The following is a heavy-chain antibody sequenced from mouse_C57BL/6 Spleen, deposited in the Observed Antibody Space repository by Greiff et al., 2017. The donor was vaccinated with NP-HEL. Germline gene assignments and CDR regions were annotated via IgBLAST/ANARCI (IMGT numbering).Heavy chain of an antibody. J-gene: IGHJ4*01. D-gene: IGHD2-3*01. CDR3: ARHEMGYDGYYFYAMDY. CDR2: FYPGSGSI. CDR1: GYTFTEYT. Sequence: VQLQQSGAELVKPGASVKLSCKASGYTFTEYTIHWVKQRSGQGLEWIGWFYPGSGSIKYNEKFKDKATLTADKSSSTVYMELSRLTSEDSAVYFCARHEMGYDGYYFYAMDYWGQGTSVTVSS. V-gene: IGHV1-62-2*01.